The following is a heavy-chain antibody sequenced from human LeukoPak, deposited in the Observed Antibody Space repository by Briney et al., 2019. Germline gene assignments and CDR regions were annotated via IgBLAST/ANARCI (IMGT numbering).Heavy chain of an antibody. D-gene: IGHD5-18*01. CDR2: ISGSGRST. Sequence: GGSLRLSCAASGFTFSSYAMNWVRQAPGKGLEWVSAISGSGRSTYYADSVKGRFTISRDNSKNTLYLQMNSLRAEDTAVYYCARDIGRAGYSYGYDFDYWGQGTLVIVSS. CDR1: GFTFSSYA. J-gene: IGHJ4*02. V-gene: IGHV3-23*01. CDR3: ARDIGRAGYSYGYDFDY.